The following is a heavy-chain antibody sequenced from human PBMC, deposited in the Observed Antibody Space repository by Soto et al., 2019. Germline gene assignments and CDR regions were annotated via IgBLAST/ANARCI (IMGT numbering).Heavy chain of an antibody. V-gene: IGHV3-23*01. Sequence: GSLRLSCAASGFKFSSYAMGWVRQNPGKGLEWVSAISGSGGSTYYADSVKGRFTISRDNSKNTLYLQMNSLRAEDTAVYYCAKIGAMVRDIDAFDTWGQGTMVTVS. J-gene: IGHJ3*02. CDR2: ISGSGGST. CDR3: AKIGAMVRDIDAFDT. CDR1: GFKFSSYA. D-gene: IGHD3-10*01.